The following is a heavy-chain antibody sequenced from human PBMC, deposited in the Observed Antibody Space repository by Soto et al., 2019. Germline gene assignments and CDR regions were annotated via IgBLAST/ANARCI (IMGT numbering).Heavy chain of an antibody. J-gene: IGHJ4*02. Sequence: GGSLRLSCAASGFTFSNYYMHWVRQAPGKGPVWVSRISSDGTTTTYADSVKGRFTISRDDSKNTLYLQMNSLKFEDTAVYYCTVITMLGPIGYWGQGTLVTVSS. V-gene: IGHV3-74*01. D-gene: IGHD3-10*02. CDR3: TVITMLGPIGY. CDR2: ISSDGTTT. CDR1: GFTFSNYY.